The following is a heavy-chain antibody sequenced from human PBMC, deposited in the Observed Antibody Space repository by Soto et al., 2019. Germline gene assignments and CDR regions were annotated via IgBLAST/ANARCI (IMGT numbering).Heavy chain of an antibody. J-gene: IGHJ4*02. CDR1: GFTFSSYG. CDR3: ARDHCSSTRCYGPGAFDY. Sequence: GGSLRLSCAASGFTFSSYGMHWVRQAPGNGLEWVAVIWYDGSNKYYEDSVKGRFTISRDNSKNTLYLQMNSLRAEDTAVYYCARDHCSSTRCYGPGAFDYWGQGTLVTVSS. CDR2: IWYDGSNK. V-gene: IGHV3-33*01. D-gene: IGHD2-2*01.